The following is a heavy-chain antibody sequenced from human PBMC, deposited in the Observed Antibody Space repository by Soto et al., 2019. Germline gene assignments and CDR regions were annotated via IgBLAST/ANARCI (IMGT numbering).Heavy chain of an antibody. CDR3: ARGSFLRRFDWFDP. CDR1: GGHMSSGGYD. Sequence: PLSLTCTVSGGHMSSGGYDWSWIRQHPGKGLEWIGYIYYSGSNYYNPSLKSRVTISVDTSKNQFSLKLRSVTAAGTAVYYCARGSFLRRFDWFDPWGQGTLVTVSS. J-gene: IGHJ5*02. D-gene: IGHD3-10*01. V-gene: IGHV4-31*03. CDR2: IYYSGSN.